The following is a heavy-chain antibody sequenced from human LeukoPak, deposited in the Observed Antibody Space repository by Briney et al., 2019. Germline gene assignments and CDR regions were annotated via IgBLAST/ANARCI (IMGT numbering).Heavy chain of an antibody. Sequence: ASVKVSCKASGYTFTGYYMHWVRQAPGQGLEWMGWINPNSGGTNYAQKFQGRVTMTRDTSISTAYMELSRLRSDDTAVYYCGRDMGSLTIFGVVTKYYFDYWGQGTLVTVSS. V-gene: IGHV1-2*02. CDR3: GRDMGSLTIFGVVTKYYFDY. J-gene: IGHJ4*02. CDR1: GYTFTGYY. D-gene: IGHD3-3*01. CDR2: INPNSGGT.